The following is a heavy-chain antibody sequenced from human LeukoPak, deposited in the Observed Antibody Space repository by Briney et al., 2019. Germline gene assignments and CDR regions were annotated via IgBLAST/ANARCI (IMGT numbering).Heavy chain of an antibody. CDR1: GFMFSTYE. Sequence: GGSLRLSCAASGFMFSTYEMNWVRQAPGKGLEWVSVIYSGGSTYYADSVKGRFTISRDNSKNTLYLQMNSLRAEDTAVYYCARGPIFYYYYDSSGLDYWGQGTLVTVSS. CDR2: IYSGGST. D-gene: IGHD3-22*01. V-gene: IGHV3-53*01. CDR3: ARGPIFYYYYDSSGLDY. J-gene: IGHJ4*02.